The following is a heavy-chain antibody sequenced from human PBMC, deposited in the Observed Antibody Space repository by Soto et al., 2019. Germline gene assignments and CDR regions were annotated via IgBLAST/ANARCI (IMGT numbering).Heavy chain of an antibody. Sequence: ASVKVSCKASGYTFTGYYMHWVRQAPGQGLEWMGWINPNSGGTNYAQKFQGWVTMTRDTSISTAYMELSRLRSDDTAVYYCARGYSSSSLTEYYFDYCGQGTLVTVSS. CDR2: INPNSGGT. V-gene: IGHV1-2*04. D-gene: IGHD6-6*01. J-gene: IGHJ4*02. CDR3: ARGYSSSSLTEYYFDY. CDR1: GYTFTGYY.